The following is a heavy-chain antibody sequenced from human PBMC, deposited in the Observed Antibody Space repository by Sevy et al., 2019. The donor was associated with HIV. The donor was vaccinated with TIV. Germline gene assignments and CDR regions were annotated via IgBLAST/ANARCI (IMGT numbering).Heavy chain of an antibody. Sequence: GGSLRLSCAGSGFTPSTYGMHWVRQAPGKGLEWVAVIGYDGNNKYYADSVKGRFTISRYNSKNTLFLQMDSLRAEDTAVYYCARDPRMYGDYLLAYFDYWGQGALVTVSS. CDR3: ARDPRMYGDYLLAYFDY. D-gene: IGHD2-8*01. J-gene: IGHJ4*02. CDR1: GFTPSTYG. CDR2: IGYDGNNK. V-gene: IGHV3-33*01.